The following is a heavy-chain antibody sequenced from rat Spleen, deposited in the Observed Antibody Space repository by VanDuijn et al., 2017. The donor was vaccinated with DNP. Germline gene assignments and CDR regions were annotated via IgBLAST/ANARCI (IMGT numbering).Heavy chain of an antibody. D-gene: IGHD1-7*01. CDR1: GFSLTSYN. CDR3: ARDLLWG. Sequence: QVQLKESGPGLVQPSQTLSLTCTVSGFSLTSYNVHWVRQPPGKGLEWMRVMWSDGDTSYNSALKSRLSISRDTSKSQVFLKMNSLQTEDTATYYCARDLLWGWGQGVMVTVSS. CDR2: MWSDGDT. V-gene: IGHV2-32*01. J-gene: IGHJ2*01.